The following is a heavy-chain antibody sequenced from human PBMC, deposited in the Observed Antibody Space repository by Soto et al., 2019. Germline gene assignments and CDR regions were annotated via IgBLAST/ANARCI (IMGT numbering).Heavy chain of an antibody. CDR2: IDNAGTDS. J-gene: IGHJ6*04. CDR3: ARGWFGPDV. CDR1: GFTLSGRS. D-gene: IGHD3-10*01. Sequence: EVQLVESGGGLVQPGGSLRLSCAASGFTLSGRSMHWVRQAPGKGLVWVSGIDNAGTDSTYADSVKGRFTSSRDNAKNMLYLQMNSLRVDDTAVYYCARGWFGPDVWGKGNTVTVSS. V-gene: IGHV3-74*01.